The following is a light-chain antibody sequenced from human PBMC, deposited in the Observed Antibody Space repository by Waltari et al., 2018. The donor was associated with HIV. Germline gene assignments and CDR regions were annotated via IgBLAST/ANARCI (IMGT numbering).Light chain of an antibody. CDR2: DAS. J-gene: IGKJ4*01. V-gene: IGKV3-11*01. CDR3: QQRSNWLT. Sequence: EIVLTQSPATLSLSPGERATLSCMASQRVSSYLAWYQQNPGQAPRLLIYDASNRATGITARFSGRGSGIDFTLTISSLEPADFAVYYCQQRSNWLTFGGGTKVEIK. CDR1: QRVSSY.